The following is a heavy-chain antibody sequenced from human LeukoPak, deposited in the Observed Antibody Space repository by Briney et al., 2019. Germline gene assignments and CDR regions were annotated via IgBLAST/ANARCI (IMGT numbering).Heavy chain of an antibody. J-gene: IGHJ3*02. V-gene: IGHV1-3*01. CDR2: INAGNGNT. CDR1: GYTFTSYA. CDR3: AGAPAAGPKGDAFDI. D-gene: IGHD6-13*01. Sequence: GASVKVSCKASGYTFTSYAMQWVRQAPGQRLEWMGWINAGNGNTKYSQKFQGRVTITRDTSASTAYMELSSLTSEDTAVYYCAGAPAAGPKGDAFDIWGQGTMVTVSS.